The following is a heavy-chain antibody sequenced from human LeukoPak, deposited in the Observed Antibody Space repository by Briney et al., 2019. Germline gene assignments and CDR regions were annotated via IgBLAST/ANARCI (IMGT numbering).Heavy chain of an antibody. CDR3: ARHEGSFDY. CDR1: GGSISGTNNY. CDR2: MYYSGST. V-gene: IGHV4-39*01. Sequence: PSETLSLTCSVSGGSISGTNNYWGWIRQPPGKGLEWIGTMYYSGSTYYNPSLKSRVTISVDTSKNQFSLKLSSVTAADTAVYYCARHEGSFDYWGQGTLVTVSS. J-gene: IGHJ4*02.